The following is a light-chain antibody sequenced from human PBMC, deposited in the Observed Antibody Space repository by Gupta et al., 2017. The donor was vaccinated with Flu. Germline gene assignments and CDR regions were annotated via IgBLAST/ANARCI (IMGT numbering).Light chain of an antibody. V-gene: IGKV3-15*01. J-gene: IGKJ1*01. CDR3: QQYHDWPPT. CDR1: HSVSSH. CDR2: DAS. Sequence: PSTLSVSPGDRATLSCRASHSVSSHLAWFQQKPGQAPRLLIHDASTRATGIPARFSGSGSGTEFTLSISSLQSEDFEVYYCQQYHDWPPTFGQGTKVEVK.